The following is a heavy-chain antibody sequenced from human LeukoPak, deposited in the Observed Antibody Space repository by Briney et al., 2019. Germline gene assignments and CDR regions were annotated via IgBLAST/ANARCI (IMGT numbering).Heavy chain of an antibody. Sequence: SENLSLTCTVSGGSISSYYWSWIRQPPGKGLEWIGYIYYSGSTNYNPSLKSRVTISVDTSKNQLSLKLSSVTAADTAVYYCARVRYTELWSGVTIRYCGDVWGRNTTVTVSS. J-gene: IGHJ6*04. CDR1: GGSISSYY. V-gene: IGHV4-59*01. D-gene: IGHD3-3*01. CDR2: IYYSGST. CDR3: ARVRYTELWSGVTIRYCGDV.